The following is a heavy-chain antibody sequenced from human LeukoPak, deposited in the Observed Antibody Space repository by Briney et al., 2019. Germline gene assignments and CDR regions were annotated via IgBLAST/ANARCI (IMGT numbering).Heavy chain of an antibody. V-gene: IGHV4-4*02. CDR1: GGSISSSNW. CDR2: IYHSGST. Sequence: SGTLSLTCAVSGGSISSSNWWSWVRQPPGKGLEWIGEIYHSGSTNYNPSLKSRVTISVDKSKNQFSLKLSSVTAADTAVHYCARRYNYYDSAYYFDYWGQGTLVTVSS. D-gene: IGHD3-22*01. J-gene: IGHJ4*02. CDR3: ARRYNYYDSAYYFDY.